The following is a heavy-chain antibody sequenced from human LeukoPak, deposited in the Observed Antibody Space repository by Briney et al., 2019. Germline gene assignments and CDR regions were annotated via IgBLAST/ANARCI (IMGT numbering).Heavy chain of an antibody. Sequence: TGGSLRLSCAASGFTVSSNYMSWVRQAPGKGLEWVSVIYSGGSTYYADSVKGRFTISRDNSKSTLYLQMNSLRAEDTAVYYCARVLALRGNRDGYNYGVDYWGQGTLVTVSS. CDR2: IYSGGST. CDR1: GFTVSSNY. CDR3: ARVLALRGNRDGYNYGVDY. D-gene: IGHD5-24*01. V-gene: IGHV3-53*01. J-gene: IGHJ4*02.